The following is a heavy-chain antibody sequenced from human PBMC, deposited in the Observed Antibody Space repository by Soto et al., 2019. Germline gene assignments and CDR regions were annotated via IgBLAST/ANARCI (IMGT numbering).Heavy chain of an antibody. CDR3: AKQGDYDFWSSSNNWLDP. V-gene: IGHV3-23*01. J-gene: IGHJ5*02. D-gene: IGHD3-3*01. CDR1: GFSFSSYA. Sequence: GVLRLSCAASGFSFSSYAISWVRQAPGKGLEWVSSIGGRGGSTYYADSVKGRFTISRDNSKNTVYLQMNSLRVEDTAVYYCAKQGDYDFWSSSNNWLDPWGQGTLVTVSS. CDR2: IGGRGGST.